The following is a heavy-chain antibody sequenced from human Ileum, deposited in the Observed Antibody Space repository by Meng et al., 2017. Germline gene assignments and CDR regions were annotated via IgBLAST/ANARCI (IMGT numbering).Heavy chain of an antibody. V-gene: IGHV3-23*01. CDR3: AKVRAFSMATACDY. CDR2: ISGSVERT. Sequence: GGSLRLSCAASGFTFSNYAMNWVRQAPGKGLEWVSTISGSVERTNYADSVKGRFTISRDNSNNTLYLQMNTLRDEDTAIYYCAKVRAFSMATACDYWGQGTLVTVSS. J-gene: IGHJ4*02. CDR1: GFTFSNYA. D-gene: IGHD3-10*01.